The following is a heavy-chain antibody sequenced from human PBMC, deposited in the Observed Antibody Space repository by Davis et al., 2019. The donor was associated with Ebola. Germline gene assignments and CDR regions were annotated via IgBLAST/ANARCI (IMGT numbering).Heavy chain of an antibody. CDR1: GYTFTSYG. CDR2: ISAYNGNT. CDR3: ARDHSSSSLFYYGMDV. J-gene: IGHJ6*02. Sequence: ASVKVSCKASGYTFTSYGISWVRQAPGQGLEWMGWISAYNGNTNYAQKLQGRVTMITDTSTSTAYMELRSLRSDDTAVYYCARDHSSSSLFYYGMDVWGQGTTVTVSS. D-gene: IGHD6-6*01. V-gene: IGHV1-18*01.